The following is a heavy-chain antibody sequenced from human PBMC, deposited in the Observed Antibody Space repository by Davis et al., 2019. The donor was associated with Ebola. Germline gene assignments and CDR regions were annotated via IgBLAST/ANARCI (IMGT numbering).Heavy chain of an antibody. CDR3: ARGAGAITMIVVVAQYYFDY. J-gene: IGHJ4*02. Sequence: GESLKISCAASGFTFSNYPMTWFRQFPGKGLEWVSAISGSGGSTYYADSVKGRFTISRDNAKNSLYLQMNSLRAEDTAVYYCARGAGAITMIVVVAQYYFDYWGQGTLVTVSS. V-gene: IGHV3-23*01. CDR1: GFTFSNYP. CDR2: ISGSGGST. D-gene: IGHD3-22*01.